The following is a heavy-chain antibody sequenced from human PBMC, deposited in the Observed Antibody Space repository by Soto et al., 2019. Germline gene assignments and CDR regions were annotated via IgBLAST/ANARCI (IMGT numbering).Heavy chain of an antibody. CDR1: GGSISSGGYY. CDR2: IYYSGST. J-gene: IGHJ6*02. CDR3: ARGRFLEWLFDYYYYYGMDV. Sequence: SETLSLTCTVSGGSISSGGYYWSWIRQHPGKGLEWIGYIYYSGSTYYNTSPKSRVTISVDTSKNQYSLKLSSVTAADTAVYYCARGRFLEWLFDYYYYYGMDVWGQGTTVTVSS. D-gene: IGHD3-3*01. V-gene: IGHV4-31*03.